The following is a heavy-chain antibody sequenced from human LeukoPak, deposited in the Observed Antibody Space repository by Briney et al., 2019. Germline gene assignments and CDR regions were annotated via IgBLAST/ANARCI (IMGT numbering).Heavy chain of an antibody. J-gene: IGHJ4*02. Sequence: GGSLRLSCAASGFTFSSCAMTWVRQAPGKGLEWVSTISGGGGDTYYADSVKGRFTISRDNSKNTLYLQLSSLRAEDTALYYCAKGQYSSSRYYFDSWGQGTQVSVSS. D-gene: IGHD6-13*01. CDR1: GFTFSSCA. CDR3: AKGQYSSSRYYFDS. CDR2: ISGGGGDT. V-gene: IGHV3-23*01.